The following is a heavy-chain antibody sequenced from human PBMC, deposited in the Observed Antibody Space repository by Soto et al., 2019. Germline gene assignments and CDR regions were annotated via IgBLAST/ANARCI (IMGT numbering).Heavy chain of an antibody. Sequence: SEKVSCKASGGTFSSYGMSLVGQAPGAGLEWMGGIIPILCTSNYAQKFHGRVTITADESTSTAYMEMSSLRSEDTAVYYCARVPPSVGVVAATNPSLNWFDPWGQGTLVTVSS. V-gene: IGHV1-69*01. CDR3: ARVPPSVGVVAATNPSLNWFDP. D-gene: IGHD2-15*01. CDR1: GGTFSSYG. J-gene: IGHJ5*02. CDR2: IIPILCTS.